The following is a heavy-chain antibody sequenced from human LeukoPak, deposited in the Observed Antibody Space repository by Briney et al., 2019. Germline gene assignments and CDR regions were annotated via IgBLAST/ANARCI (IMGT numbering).Heavy chain of an antibody. CDR1: GFTFSTYT. J-gene: IGHJ4*02. CDR3: ARGPYNSGVYMGY. D-gene: IGHD5-24*01. CDR2: ISVSGTYI. V-gene: IGHV3-21*01. Sequence: GGSLRLSCAASGFTFSTYTMNWVRQAPGKGLEWVSYISVSGTYIYYAHSVKGRFTISRDNAKNSLYLQMNSLRAEDTAVYYCARGPYNSGVYMGYWGQGTLVTVSS.